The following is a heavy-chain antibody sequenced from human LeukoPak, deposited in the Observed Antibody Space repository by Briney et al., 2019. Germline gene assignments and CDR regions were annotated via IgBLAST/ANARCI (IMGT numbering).Heavy chain of an antibody. CDR1: GGSINNSPYY. D-gene: IGHD1-26*01. V-gene: IGHV4-39*01. CDR3: ARNDRGRPADY. J-gene: IGHJ4*02. Sequence: SETLSLTCTVPGGSINNSPYYWGWIRQPPGQELEWIVSMHYSGTTYYNPSLKSRVTISIDTSKNQFSLRLISVTAADTAVFYCARNDRGRPADYWGQGTLVTVSS. CDR2: MHYSGTT.